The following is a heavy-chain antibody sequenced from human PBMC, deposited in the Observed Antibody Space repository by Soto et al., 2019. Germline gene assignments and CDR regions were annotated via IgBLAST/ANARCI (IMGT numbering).Heavy chain of an antibody. CDR1: GFTFSSYG. CDR3: ARGGYYYDTSGYYYFDY. V-gene: IGHV3-33*01. CDR2: IWYDGSNK. J-gene: IGHJ4*02. D-gene: IGHD3-22*01. Sequence: GGSLRLSCAASGFTFSSYGMHWVRQAPGKGLEWVAVIWYDGSNKYYADSVKGRFTISIENSKNTLHLQMNSLIAEDPAVYYGARGGYYYDTSGYYYFDYWGQGTLVTVSS.